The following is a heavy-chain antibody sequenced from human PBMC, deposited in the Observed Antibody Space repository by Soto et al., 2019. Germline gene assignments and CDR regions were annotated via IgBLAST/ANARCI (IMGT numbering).Heavy chain of an antibody. D-gene: IGHD3-3*01. CDR1: GGSISSSSYY. Sequence: PSETLSLTCTVSGGSISSSSYYWSWIRQPPGKGLEWIGYIYYSGSTNYNPSLKSRVTISVDTSKNQFSLKLSSVTAADTAVYYCARDFTPQSHYYDFWSGYYRDYGMDVWGQGTTVTVSS. V-gene: IGHV4-61*01. J-gene: IGHJ6*02. CDR2: IYYSGST. CDR3: ARDFTPQSHYYDFWSGYYRDYGMDV.